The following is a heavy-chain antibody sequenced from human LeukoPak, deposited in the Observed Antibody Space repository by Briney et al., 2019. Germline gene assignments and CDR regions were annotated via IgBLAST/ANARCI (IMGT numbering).Heavy chain of an antibody. V-gene: IGHV4-59*08. D-gene: IGHD6-6*01. J-gene: IGHJ4*02. CDR2: IYYSGST. Sequence: PSETLSLTCTVSGGSISSYYWSWIRQPPGKGLEWIGYIYYSGSTNYNPSLKSRVTISVDTSKNQFSLKLSSVTAADTAVYYCARAGAYSSSSVGIDYWGQGTLVTVSS. CDR3: ARAGAYSSSSVGIDY. CDR1: GGSISSYY.